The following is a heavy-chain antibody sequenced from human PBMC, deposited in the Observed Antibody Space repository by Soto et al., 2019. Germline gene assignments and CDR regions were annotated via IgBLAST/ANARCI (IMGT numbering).Heavy chain of an antibody. CDR1: GGSISSSSYF. J-gene: IGHJ5*02. V-gene: IGHV4-39*07. Sequence: TSETLSLTCTVSGGSISSSSYFWGWIRQPPGKGLEWIGSIYYSGGTYYNPSLKSLVTISVDTSKNQFSLKLSSVTAADTAVYYCARVPDRWGQGTLVTVSS. CDR3: ARVPDR. D-gene: IGHD2-2*01. CDR2: IYYSGGT.